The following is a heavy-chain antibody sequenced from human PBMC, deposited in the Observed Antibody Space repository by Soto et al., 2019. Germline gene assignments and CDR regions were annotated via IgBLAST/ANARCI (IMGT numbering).Heavy chain of an antibody. CDR3: ARSSIAAAGTRGPKRNWFDP. D-gene: IGHD6-13*01. CDR2: IIPIFGTA. J-gene: IGHJ5*02. Sequence: SVKVSCKASGVTFSSYAISWVRQAPGQGLEWMGGIIPIFGTANYAQKFQGRVTITADESTSTAYMELSSLRSEDTAVYYCARSSIAAAGTRGPKRNWFDPWGQGTLVTV. V-gene: IGHV1-69*13. CDR1: GVTFSSYA.